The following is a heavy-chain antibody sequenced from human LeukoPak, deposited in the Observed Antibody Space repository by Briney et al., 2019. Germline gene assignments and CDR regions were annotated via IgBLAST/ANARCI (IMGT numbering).Heavy chain of an antibody. V-gene: IGHV1-3*01. CDR2: INAGNGNT. CDR1: GYTFTSYA. CDR3: AREKQQLGQDYYYGMDV. J-gene: IGHJ6*04. Sequence: ASVKVSCKASGYTFTSYAMHWVRQAPGQRLEWMGWINAGNGNTKYSQKFQGRVTITRDTSASTAYMELSGLRSEDTAVYYCAREKQQLGQDYYYGMDVWGKGTTVTVSS. D-gene: IGHD6-13*01.